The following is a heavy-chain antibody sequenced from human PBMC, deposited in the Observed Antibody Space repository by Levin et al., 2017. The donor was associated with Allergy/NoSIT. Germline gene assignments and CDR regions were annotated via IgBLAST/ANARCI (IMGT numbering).Heavy chain of an antibody. CDR3: ARVELGDDDFWSGYVGLLDY. J-gene: IGHJ4*02. Sequence: GASVKVSCKASGYTFTSYAMHWVRQAPGQRLEWMGWINAGNGNTKYSQKFQGRVTITRDTSASTAYMELSSLRSEDTAVYYCARVELGDDDFWSGYVGLLDYWGQGTLVTVSS. D-gene: IGHD3-3*01. CDR1: GYTFTSYA. V-gene: IGHV1-3*01. CDR2: INAGNGNT.